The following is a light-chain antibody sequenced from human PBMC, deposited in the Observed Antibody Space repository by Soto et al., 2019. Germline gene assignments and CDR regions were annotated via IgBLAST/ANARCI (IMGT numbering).Light chain of an antibody. CDR2: EAT. CDR3: CSYVGSSTNSV. Sequence: QSVLTQPASVSGSPGQSITISCTGTSSDVGSYNLVSWYQQHPDKAPKLMIYEATKRPSGVSNRFSGSKSGNTASLTISGLQAEDEADYYCCSYVGSSTNSVFGTGTKVTVL. J-gene: IGLJ1*01. CDR1: SSDVGSYNL. V-gene: IGLV2-23*01.